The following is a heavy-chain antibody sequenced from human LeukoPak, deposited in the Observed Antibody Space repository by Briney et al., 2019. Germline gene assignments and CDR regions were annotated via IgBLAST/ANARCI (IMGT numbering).Heavy chain of an antibody. CDR1: GYTFTIYG. CDR3: ARVHSYCSSTSCLDY. CDR2: ISAYNGNS. D-gene: IGHD2-2*01. J-gene: IGHJ4*02. V-gene: IGHV1-18*01. Sequence: ASVTVSFTGSGYTFTIYGISWVRQAPGQGLEWMGWISAYNGNSNYAQKFQGRVTMTTDTSTSTGYMELRSLRSDDTAVYYCARVHSYCSSTSCLDYWGQGTLVTVSS.